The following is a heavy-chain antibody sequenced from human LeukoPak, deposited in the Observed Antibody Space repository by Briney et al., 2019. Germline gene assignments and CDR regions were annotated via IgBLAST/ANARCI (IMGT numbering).Heavy chain of an antibody. CDR3: AKDLRNSVSPSPSAFDI. D-gene: IGHD2-8*01. Sequence: GGSLRLSCAASGFTFSSYAMSWVRQAPGKGLEWVSAISGSGGSTYYADSVKGRFTISRDNSKITLYLQMNSLRAEDTAVYYCAKDLRNSVSPSPSAFDIWGQGTMVTVSS. J-gene: IGHJ3*02. CDR1: GFTFSSYA. V-gene: IGHV3-23*01. CDR2: ISGSGGST.